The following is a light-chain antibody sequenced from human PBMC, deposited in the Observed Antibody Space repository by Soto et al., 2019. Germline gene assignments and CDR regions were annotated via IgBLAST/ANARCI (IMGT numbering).Light chain of an antibody. V-gene: IGKV3-15*01. CDR2: GAS. J-gene: IGKJ5*01. Sequence: EIVMTQSPDTLSVSPGERATLSCRASHIVSSNLAWYQHKAGQAPRLLIYGASTRATGIPARFSGSGSGSEFTLTISGLQSEDFAVYYCQQYNDRPPITFGQGTRLEIK. CDR3: QQYNDRPPIT. CDR1: HIVSSN.